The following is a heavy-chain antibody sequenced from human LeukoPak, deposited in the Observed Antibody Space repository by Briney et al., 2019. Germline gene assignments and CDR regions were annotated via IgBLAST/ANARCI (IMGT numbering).Heavy chain of an antibody. Sequence: ASVKVSCKASGGTFSSYAISWVRQAPGQGLEWMGGIIPIFGTANYAQKFQGRVTITTDESTSTAYMELSSLRSEDTAVYYCARSAEGGSYYSGHNWFDPWGQGTLVTVSS. CDR1: GGTFSSYA. CDR2: IIPIFGTA. V-gene: IGHV1-69*05. D-gene: IGHD1-26*01. J-gene: IGHJ5*02. CDR3: ARSAEGGSYYSGHNWFDP.